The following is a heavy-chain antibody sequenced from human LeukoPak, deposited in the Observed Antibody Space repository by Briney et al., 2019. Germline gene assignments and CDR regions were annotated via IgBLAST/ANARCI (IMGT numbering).Heavy chain of an antibody. D-gene: IGHD3-22*01. Sequence: PSETLSLTCAVSGGSISSGGYSWSWIRQPPGKGLEWIGYIYHSGSTYYNPSLKSRVTISVDRSKNQFSLQLSPVTAADTAVYSCARGGVSYYYDSSGYYPDAFDIWGQGTMVTVSS. CDR3: ARGGVSYYYDSSGYYPDAFDI. J-gene: IGHJ3*02. V-gene: IGHV4-30-2*01. CDR2: IYHSGST. CDR1: GGSISSGGYS.